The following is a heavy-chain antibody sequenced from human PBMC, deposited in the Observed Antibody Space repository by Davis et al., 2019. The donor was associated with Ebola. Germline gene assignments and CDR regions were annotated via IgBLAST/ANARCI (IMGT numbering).Heavy chain of an antibody. CDR1: GGSISSYY. CDR3: ARWVGSDWYYFDY. V-gene: IGHV4-59*01. Sequence: SETLSLTCTVSGGSISSYYWSWIRQPPGKGLEWIEYIYYSGSTNYNPSLKSRVTISVDTSKNQFSLRLSSVTAADTAVYYCARWVGSDWYYFDYWGQGTLVTVSS. J-gene: IGHJ4*02. CDR2: IYYSGST. D-gene: IGHD6-19*01.